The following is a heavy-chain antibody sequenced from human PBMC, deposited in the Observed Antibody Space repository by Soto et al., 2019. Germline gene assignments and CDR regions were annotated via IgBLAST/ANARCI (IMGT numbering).Heavy chain of an antibody. V-gene: IGHV1-46*01. CDR2: INPSGGST. CDR1: GYTFTSYW. D-gene: IGHD6-13*01. CDR3: ARNSATALRAYFDS. Sequence: ASVKVSCKASGYTFTSYWMHWVRQAPGQGLEWLGVINPSGGSTTYAEKFQGRVSMTRDTSTSTVYMELSSLRSDDTAVYYCARNSATALRAYFDSWGQGTLVTVSS. J-gene: IGHJ4*02.